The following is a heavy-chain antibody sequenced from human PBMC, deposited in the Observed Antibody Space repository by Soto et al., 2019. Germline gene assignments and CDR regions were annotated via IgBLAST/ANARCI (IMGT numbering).Heavy chain of an antibody. D-gene: IGHD3-10*01. Sequence: QVQWVQSGAELKKPGSSVKVSCKASGDTFSGYPITWGRQAPGEGLEWMGRIIPVFGTTNDAQRFEGRVTFTADESTNTAYMELRGLLSEDTAVYYCARDGGFGELKYWGPGTLVTVSS. V-gene: IGHV1-69*18. J-gene: IGHJ4*02. CDR1: GDTFSGYP. CDR2: IIPVFGTT. CDR3: ARDGGFGELKY.